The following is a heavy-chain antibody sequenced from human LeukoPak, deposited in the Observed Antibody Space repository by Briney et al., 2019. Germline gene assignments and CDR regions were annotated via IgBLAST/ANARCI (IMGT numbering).Heavy chain of an antibody. CDR2: ITGITTWT. J-gene: IGHJ2*01. Sequence: GGSLRLSCEASGFTFGNFGMTWVRQAPGKGLQSVSGITGITTWTYYAPSVKGRFTVSRDNSQNTLHLQMNSLRANDTAVYYCARELVSSGTGYFDLWGRGTLVTVSS. CDR3: ARELVSSGTGYFDL. CDR1: GFTFGNFG. D-gene: IGHD3-10*02. V-gene: IGHV3-23*01.